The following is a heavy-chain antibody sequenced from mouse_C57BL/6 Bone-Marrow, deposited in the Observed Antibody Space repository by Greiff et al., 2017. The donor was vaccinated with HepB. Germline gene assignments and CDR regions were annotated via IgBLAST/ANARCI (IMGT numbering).Heavy chain of an antibody. CDR1: GFNIKDDY. CDR2: IDPENGDT. J-gene: IGHJ3*01. Sequence: EVQLQESGAELVRPGASVKLSCTASGFNIKDDYMHWVKQRPEQGLEWIGWIDPENGDTEYASKFQGKATITADTSSNTAYLQLSSLTSEDTAVYYCTGYWGFAYWGQGTLVTVSA. V-gene: IGHV14-4*01. D-gene: IGHD2-3*01. CDR3: TGYWGFAY.